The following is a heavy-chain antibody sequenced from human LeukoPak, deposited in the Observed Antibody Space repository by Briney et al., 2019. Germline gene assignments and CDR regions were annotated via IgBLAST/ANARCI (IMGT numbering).Heavy chain of an antibody. CDR2: IYTSGNT. CDR3: ARRYSSGWSGAFDI. D-gene: IGHD6-19*01. V-gene: IGHV4-4*09. J-gene: IGHJ3*02. CDR1: GGFISSYY. Sequence: SETLSLTCTVSGGFISSYYWSWIRQPPGKGLEWIGNIYTSGNTNYNPSLKSRVAISVDTSKNQFSLKLNSVTAADTAVYYCARRYSSGWSGAFDIWGQGTMVTVSS.